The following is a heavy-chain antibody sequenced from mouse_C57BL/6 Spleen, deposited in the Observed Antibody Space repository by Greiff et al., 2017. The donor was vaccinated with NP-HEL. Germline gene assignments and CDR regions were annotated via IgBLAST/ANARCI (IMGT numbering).Heavy chain of an antibody. J-gene: IGHJ4*01. CDR1: GFSLTSYG. CDR2: IWSGGST. Sequence: QVQLKESGPGLVQPSQSLSITCTVSGFSLTSYGVHWVRQSPGKGLEWLGLIWSGGSTDYNAAFISRLSISKDNSKSQVFFKMNSLQADDTAIYYCARNYGSSYRAMDYWGQGTSVTVSS. CDR3: ARNYGSSYRAMDY. V-gene: IGHV2-2*01. D-gene: IGHD1-1*01.